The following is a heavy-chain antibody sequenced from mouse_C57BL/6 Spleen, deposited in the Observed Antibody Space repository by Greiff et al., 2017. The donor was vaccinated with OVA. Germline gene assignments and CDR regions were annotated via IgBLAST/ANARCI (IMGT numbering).Heavy chain of an antibody. V-gene: IGHV1-18*01. CDR3: ARSDYYGSSYCFDY. CDR1: GYTFTDYN. D-gene: IGHD1-1*01. J-gene: IGHJ2*01. Sequence: EVKLMESGPELVKPGASVKIPCKASGYTFTDYNMDWVKQSHGKSLEWIGDINPNNGGTIYNQKFKGKATLTVDKSSSTAYMELRSLTSEDTAVYYCARSDYYGSSYCFDYWGQGTTLTVSS. CDR2: INPNNGGT.